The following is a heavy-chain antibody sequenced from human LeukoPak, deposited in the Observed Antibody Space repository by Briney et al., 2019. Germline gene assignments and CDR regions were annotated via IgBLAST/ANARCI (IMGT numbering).Heavy chain of an antibody. D-gene: IGHD2-2*01. CDR2: ISGSGGST. V-gene: IGHV3-23*01. Sequence: GGSLRPSCAASGFTFSSYAMSWVRQAPGKGLEWVSAISGSGGSTYYADSVKGRFTISRDNSKNTLYLQMNSLRAEDTAVYYCAKADCSSTSCYFPFDYWGQGTLVTVSS. J-gene: IGHJ4*02. CDR1: GFTFSSYA. CDR3: AKADCSSTSCYFPFDY.